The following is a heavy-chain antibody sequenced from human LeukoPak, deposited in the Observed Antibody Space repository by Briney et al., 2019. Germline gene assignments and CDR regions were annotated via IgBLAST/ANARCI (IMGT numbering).Heavy chain of an antibody. CDR1: GGSISSSNW. CDR2: IYHSGST. J-gene: IGHJ5*02. V-gene: IGHV4-4*02. D-gene: IGHD3-9*01. Sequence: PSEALSLTCAVSGGSISSSNWWSWVRQPPGKGLGWFGEIYHSGSTNYNPSLKSRVSMSVVTSKNQFSLKLSSLTAADTAVYYCARSGVAYDRRWFDPWGQGTLVTVSS. CDR3: ARSGVAYDRRWFDP.